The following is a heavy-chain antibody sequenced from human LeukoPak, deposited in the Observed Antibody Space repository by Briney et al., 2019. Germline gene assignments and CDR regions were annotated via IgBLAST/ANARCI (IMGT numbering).Heavy chain of an antibody. V-gene: IGHV1-18*01. CDR3: ARVDIAAAGTVAGGYYYMDV. D-gene: IGHD6-13*01. CDR2: ISAYNGNT. Sequence: ASVKVSCKASGYTFTSYGISWVRQAPGQGLEWMGWISAYNGNTNYAQKLQGRVTMTTDTSTSTAYMELSSLRSEDTAVYYCARVDIAAAGTVAGGYYYMDVWGKGTTVTVSS. CDR1: GYTFTSYG. J-gene: IGHJ6*03.